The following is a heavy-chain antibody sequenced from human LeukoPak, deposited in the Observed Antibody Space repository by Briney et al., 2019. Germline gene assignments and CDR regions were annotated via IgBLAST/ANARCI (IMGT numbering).Heavy chain of an antibody. V-gene: IGHV3-7*01. CDR3: TRDLNHDSSG. J-gene: IGHJ4*02. D-gene: IGHD3-22*01. CDR1: GFSLSDYW. CDR2: IKFDGSEI. Sequence: GGSLTLSCAASGFSLSDYWMTWVRQAPGKALECVGNIKFDGSEIYYLDSVRGRFSISRDNAKNSLYLQMNSLRVEDTAVYYCTRDLNHDSSGWGQGTLVTVSS.